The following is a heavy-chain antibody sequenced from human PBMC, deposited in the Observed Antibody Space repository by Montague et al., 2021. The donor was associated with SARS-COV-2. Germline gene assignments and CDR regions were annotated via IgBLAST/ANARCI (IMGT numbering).Heavy chain of an antibody. Sequence: SLRLSCAVSGFPLGDYGMHWDRQAPGKGLEWVSGISWKSNSIGYSDSVXGRFTISRDNAKKSLYLQMNSLRAEDTALYYCAKGLSSFFYDSSGLYPSPIDFWGQGTLVTVSS. CDR2: ISWKSNSI. CDR3: AKGLSSFFYDSSGLYPSPIDF. V-gene: IGHV3-9*01. J-gene: IGHJ4*02. D-gene: IGHD3-22*01. CDR1: GFPLGDYG.